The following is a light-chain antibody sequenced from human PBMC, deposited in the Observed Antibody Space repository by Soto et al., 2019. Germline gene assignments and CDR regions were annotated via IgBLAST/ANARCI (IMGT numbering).Light chain of an antibody. CDR3: SSYAGGSYV. V-gene: IGLV2-8*01. Sequence: ALTQPPSASGSPGQSVTISCTGTSSDVGDSDYVSWYQQHPGKAPKFMIYEVNKRPSGVPDRFSGSKSGNTASLTVSGLQAEDEADYYCSSYAGGSYVFGTGTKLTVL. J-gene: IGLJ1*01. CDR1: SSDVGDSDY. CDR2: EVN.